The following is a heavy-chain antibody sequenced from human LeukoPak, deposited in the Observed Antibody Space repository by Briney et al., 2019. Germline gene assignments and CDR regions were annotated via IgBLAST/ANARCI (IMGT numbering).Heavy chain of an antibody. D-gene: IGHD1-1*01. CDR3: AKAPSVRGSRREIGD. CDR1: GFTFSDFA. V-gene: IGHV3-23*01. CDR2: ISNTSRTT. J-gene: IGHJ4*02. Sequence: GGSLRLSCAASGFTFSDFAMSWVRQAPGKGLEWVSVISNTSRTTYFAESVKGRFTISRDNSKNTLYLQMNSLRPEDTAVYYCAKAPSVRGSRREIGDWGQGTLVTVSS.